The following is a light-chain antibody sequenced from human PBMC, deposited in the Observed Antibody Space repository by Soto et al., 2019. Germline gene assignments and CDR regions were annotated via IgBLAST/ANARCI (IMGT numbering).Light chain of an antibody. CDR2: DNN. CDR1: SSNIGNNY. Sequence: QSVLTQSPSVSAAPGQKVTISCSGSSSNIGNNYVSWYQQVPGTAPKLLIYDNNKRPPGIPDRFSGSKSGTSGTLDITGLQTGDEADYYCATWDGSLPGEVFGGGTKLTVL. J-gene: IGLJ2*01. V-gene: IGLV1-51*01. CDR3: ATWDGSLPGEV.